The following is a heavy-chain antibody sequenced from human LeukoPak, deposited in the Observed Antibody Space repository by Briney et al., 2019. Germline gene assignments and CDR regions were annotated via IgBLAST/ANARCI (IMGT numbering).Heavy chain of an antibody. Sequence: SETLSLTCTVSGGSISSSSYYWGWIRQPPGKGLEWIGSIYYSGSTYYNPSLKSRVTISVDTSKNQFSLKLSSVTAADTAVYYCARTFYRGANVDCWGQGTLVTVSS. J-gene: IGHJ4*02. D-gene: IGHD1-26*01. CDR1: GGSISSSSYY. CDR2: IYYSGST. CDR3: ARTFYRGANVDC. V-gene: IGHV4-39*01.